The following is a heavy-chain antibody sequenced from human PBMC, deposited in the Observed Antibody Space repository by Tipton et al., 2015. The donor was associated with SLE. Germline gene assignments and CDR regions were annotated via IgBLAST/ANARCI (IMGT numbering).Heavy chain of an antibody. D-gene: IGHD3-16*01. V-gene: IGHV4-59*11. Sequence: TLSLTCTVSGGSISSHYWSWIRQPPGKGLEWIGYIYYSGSTNYNPSLKSRVTISVDTSKNQFSLKLSSVTAADTAVYYCASRSLGVDAFDIWGQGTMVTVSS. CDR3: ASRSLGVDAFDI. J-gene: IGHJ3*02. CDR2: IYYSGST. CDR1: GGSISSHY.